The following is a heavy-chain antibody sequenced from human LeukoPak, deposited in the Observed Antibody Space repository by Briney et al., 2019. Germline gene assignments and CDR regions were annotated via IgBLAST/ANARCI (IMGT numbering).Heavy chain of an antibody. CDR3: ASSYDSSGYFGSGGY. V-gene: IGHV1-8*01. CDR1: GYTFTSYD. D-gene: IGHD3-22*01. J-gene: IGHJ4*02. Sequence: ASVKVSCKASGYTFTSYDINWVRQATGQGLEWMGWMNPNSGNTGYAQKFQGRVTMTRNTSISTAYMELSSLRSEDTAVYYCASSYDSSGYFGSGGYWGQGTLVTVSS. CDR2: MNPNSGNT.